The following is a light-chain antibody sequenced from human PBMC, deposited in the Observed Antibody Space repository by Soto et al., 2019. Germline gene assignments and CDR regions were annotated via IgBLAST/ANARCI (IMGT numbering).Light chain of an antibody. Sequence: EIVLTQSPGALSLSPGERATLSWRASQSVSSSYLAWYQQKPGQAPRLLIYGASSRATGIPDRLSGSGSGTEFTLTISSMKSEDFAVYYCQQYNDWPTFGHGTQVDIK. J-gene: IGKJ1*01. V-gene: IGKV3-20*01. CDR1: QSVSSSY. CDR3: QQYNDWPT. CDR2: GAS.